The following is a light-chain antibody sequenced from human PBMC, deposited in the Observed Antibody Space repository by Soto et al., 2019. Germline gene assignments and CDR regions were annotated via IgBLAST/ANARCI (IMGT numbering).Light chain of an antibody. CDR1: SSDVGGYNY. J-gene: IGLJ1*01. CDR2: EVS. CDR3: SSYTTSSTLV. V-gene: IGLV2-8*01. Sequence: QSALTQPPSASGSPGQSVTISCTGTSSDVGGYNYVSWYQQHPGKAPKLMIYEVSKRPSGVPDRFSGSKSGNTASLTVSGLQAEDEADYYCSSYTTSSTLVCGTGTKLTVL.